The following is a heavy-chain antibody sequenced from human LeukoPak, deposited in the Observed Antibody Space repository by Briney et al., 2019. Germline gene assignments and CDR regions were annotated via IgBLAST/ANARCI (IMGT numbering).Heavy chain of an antibody. CDR1: GFTFSSYG. CDR2: IWYDGGNK. CDR3: TRDSTQRTSSADYYDSSGYYYGPDY. J-gene: IGHJ4*02. Sequence: GGSLRLSCAASGFTFSSYGMHWVRQAPGKGLEWVAVIWYDGGNKYYADSVKGRFTISRDNSKNTLYLQMNSLRAEDTAVYYCTRDSTQRTSSADYYDSSGYYYGPDYWGQGTLVTVSS. D-gene: IGHD3-22*01. V-gene: IGHV3-33*01.